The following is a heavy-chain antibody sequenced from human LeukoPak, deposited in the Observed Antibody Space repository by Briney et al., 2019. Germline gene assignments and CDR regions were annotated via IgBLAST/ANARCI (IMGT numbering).Heavy chain of an antibody. D-gene: IGHD5-18*01. CDR1: GYSITSGYY. CDR2: IYYSGNT. Sequence: SETLSLTCTVSGYSITSGYYWGWIRQPPGKGLEWIGSIYYSGNTFYNPSLKSRVTISVDTSKNQFSLKLSSVTAADTAVYYCARGPRGYSYGRDAFDIWGQGTMVTVSS. CDR3: ARGPRGYSYGRDAFDI. V-gene: IGHV4-38-2*02. J-gene: IGHJ3*02.